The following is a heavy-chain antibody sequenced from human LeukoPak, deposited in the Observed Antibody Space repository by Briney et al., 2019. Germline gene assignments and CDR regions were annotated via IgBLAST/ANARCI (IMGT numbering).Heavy chain of an antibody. CDR2: IYSAGTT. CDR1: GFAVSSNH. J-gene: IGHJ4*02. V-gene: IGHV3-53*01. Sequence: GGSLRLSCAASGFAVSSNHMNWVRQAPGKGLEWVSIIYSAGTTYHYADSVKGRFTISRDTSKNTVYLQMSSLRDEDTAIYYCARDSTYYDYWGQGTLVTVSS. CDR3: ARDSTYYDY.